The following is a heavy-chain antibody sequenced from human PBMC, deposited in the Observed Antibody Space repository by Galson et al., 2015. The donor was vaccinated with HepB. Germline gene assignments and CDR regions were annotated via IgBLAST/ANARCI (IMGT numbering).Heavy chain of an antibody. CDR2: IRYDGSNK. CDR1: GFTFSSYG. D-gene: IGHD6-13*01. CDR3: AKETALIAAAAYYYYYGMDV. Sequence: SLRLSCAASGFTFSSYGMHWVRQAPGKGLEWVAFIRYDGSNKYYADSVKGRFTISRDNSKNTLYLQMNSLRAEDTAVYYCAKETALIAAAAYYYYYGMDVWGQGTTVTVSS. J-gene: IGHJ6*02. V-gene: IGHV3-30*02.